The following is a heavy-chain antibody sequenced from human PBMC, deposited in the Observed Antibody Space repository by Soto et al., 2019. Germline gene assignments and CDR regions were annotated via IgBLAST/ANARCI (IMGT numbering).Heavy chain of an antibody. D-gene: IGHD3-22*01. J-gene: IGHJ3*02. CDR1: GFTFTTSA. Sequence: SVKVSCKASGFTFTTSAVQWVRQARGQRLAWIGWIVVGSGNTNYAQKFQERVTITRDMSTSTAYMELSSLRSEDTAVYYCAALLRDSSGYYYVGNAFDIWGQGTMVTVS. CDR3: AALLRDSSGYYYVGNAFDI. V-gene: IGHV1-58*01. CDR2: IVVGSGNT.